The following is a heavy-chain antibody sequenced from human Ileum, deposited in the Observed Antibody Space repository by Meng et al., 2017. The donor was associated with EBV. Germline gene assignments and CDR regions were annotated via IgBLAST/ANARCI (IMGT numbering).Heavy chain of an antibody. Sequence: QVQLPAPGPGLVKPSGTLSLTCAVSGGSISSSNWWSWVRQAPGKGLEWIGEIHHTESTNYNPSLKSRVTISVDKSKNQFSLKLSSVTAADTAVYYCARESYSDSSGYYSLDYWGQGSLVTVSS. CDR1: GGSISSSNW. V-gene: IGHV4-4*02. J-gene: IGHJ4*02. CDR3: ARESYSDSSGYYSLDY. CDR2: IHHTEST. D-gene: IGHD3-22*01.